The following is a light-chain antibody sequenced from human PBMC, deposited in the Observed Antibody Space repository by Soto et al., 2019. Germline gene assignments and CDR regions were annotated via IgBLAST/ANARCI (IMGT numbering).Light chain of an antibody. CDR2: EVS. CDR1: SSDVGGYNY. Sequence: QCALTQPASVSGSPGQSITISCTGTSSDVGGYNYVSWYQQHPGKAPKLMIYEVSNRPSGVSNRFSGSKSGNTASLAISGLQAEDEADYYCTSYTSSSTWVFGGGTKLHRP. V-gene: IGLV2-14*01. CDR3: TSYTSSSTWV. J-gene: IGLJ3*02.